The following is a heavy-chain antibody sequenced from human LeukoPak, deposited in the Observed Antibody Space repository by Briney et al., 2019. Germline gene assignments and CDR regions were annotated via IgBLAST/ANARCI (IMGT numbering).Heavy chain of an antibody. Sequence: GGSLRLSCAASGFTFSSYEMNWVRQAPGKGLEWVSYISSSGSTIYYADSVKGRFTISRDNSKNTLYLQMNSLRAEDTAVYYCAKGIQQWPGDYYYYGMDVWGQGTTVTVSS. V-gene: IGHV3-48*03. J-gene: IGHJ6*02. CDR2: ISSSGSTI. CDR3: AKGIQQWPGDYYYYGMDV. D-gene: IGHD5-18*01. CDR1: GFTFSSYE.